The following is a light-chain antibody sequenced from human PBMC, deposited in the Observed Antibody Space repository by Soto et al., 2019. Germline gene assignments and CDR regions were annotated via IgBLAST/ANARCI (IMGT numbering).Light chain of an antibody. J-gene: IGKJ1*01. Sequence: DIVMTQSPLSLPVTPGEPASISCRSSQSLLHVNGYTYLDWYLQKPGQSPQLLMYLFSIRASGVRDRFSGRGSGKDFTLKISRVEAEDVEVYYCMQAVQIPGTFPQGTQVEIK. CDR3: MQAVQIPGT. V-gene: IGKV2-28*01. CDR2: LFS. CDR1: QSLLHVNGYTY.